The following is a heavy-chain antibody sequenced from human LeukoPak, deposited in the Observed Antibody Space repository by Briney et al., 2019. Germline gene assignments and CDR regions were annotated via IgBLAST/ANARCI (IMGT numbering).Heavy chain of an antibody. CDR2: ISSSGNTI. CDR1: GFTFDNYG. J-gene: IGHJ5*02. Sequence: GGSLRLSCAASGFTFDNYGMSWVRQAPGKGLEWVSYISSSGNTIYYADSVKGRFTISRDNAKNSLYLQMNTLRAEDTAVYYCARGVTQWASWGQGTLVTVSS. D-gene: IGHD2-21*02. CDR3: ARGVTQWAS. V-gene: IGHV3-48*03.